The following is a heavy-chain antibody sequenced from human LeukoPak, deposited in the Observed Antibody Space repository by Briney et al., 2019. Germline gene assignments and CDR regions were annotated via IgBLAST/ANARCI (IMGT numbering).Heavy chain of an antibody. CDR3: ARSRIVGSAGLFDY. J-gene: IGHJ4*02. Sequence: SVKVSCKASGGTFSSYAISWVRQAPGQGLEWMGRIIPILGIANYAQKFQGRVTITADKSTSTAYMELSSLRSEDTAVYYCARSRIVGSAGLFDYWGQGTLVTVSS. D-gene: IGHD1-26*01. CDR2: IIPILGIA. CDR1: GGTFSSYA. V-gene: IGHV1-69*04.